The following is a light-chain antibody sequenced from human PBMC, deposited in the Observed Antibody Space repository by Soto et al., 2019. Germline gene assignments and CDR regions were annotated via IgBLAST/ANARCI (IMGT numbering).Light chain of an antibody. CDR3: QQYCSSGT. Sequence: EVVLTPSPSTLSVSPGERAPLSCKASQSVSIKLAWYQQKPGQAPRLLIYGASNRATGIPDRFSGSGSGTDFTLTISRLEPEDFAVYYCQQYCSSGTFGQGTK. J-gene: IGKJ1*01. V-gene: IGKV3-20*01. CDR2: GAS. CDR1: QSVSIK.